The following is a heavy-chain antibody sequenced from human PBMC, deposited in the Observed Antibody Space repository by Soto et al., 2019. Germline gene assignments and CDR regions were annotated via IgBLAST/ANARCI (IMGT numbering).Heavy chain of an antibody. Sequence: ASVKVSCKASGYTFTSYDINWVRQATGQGLEWMGWMSPNSGNTGYAQKFQGRVTMTRNTSINTAYMEVSSLRSEDTAVYYCARFEGYGSGRDYWGQGTLVTVS. V-gene: IGHV1-8*01. J-gene: IGHJ4*02. CDR2: MSPNSGNT. CDR1: GYTFTSYD. CDR3: ARFEGYGSGRDY. D-gene: IGHD2-15*01.